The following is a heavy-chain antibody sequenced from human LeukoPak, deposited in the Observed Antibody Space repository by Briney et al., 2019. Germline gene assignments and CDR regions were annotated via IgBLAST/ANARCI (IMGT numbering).Heavy chain of an antibody. V-gene: IGHV3-7*03. CDR2: INQDGSEK. Sequence: GGSLRLSCAASGFTFSNYWMSWVRQAPGKGLEWVANINQDGSEKYYVDSVRGRFAISRDNAENSLYLQMNSLRAEDTAVYYCARTWMYSNYFRGQGTLVTVSS. J-gene: IGHJ4*02. CDR1: GFTFSNYW. D-gene: IGHD4-11*01. CDR3: ARTWMYSNYF.